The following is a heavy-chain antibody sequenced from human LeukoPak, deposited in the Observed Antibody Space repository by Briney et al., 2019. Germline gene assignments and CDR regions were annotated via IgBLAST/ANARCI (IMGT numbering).Heavy chain of an antibody. J-gene: IGHJ6*04. V-gene: IGHV3-7*01. CDR1: GFTFSNYW. CDR2: IKQDGSEK. Sequence: GGSLRLSCAASGFTFSNYWMSWVRQAPGKGLEWVVNIKQDGSEKYYVDSGKGRFTISRDNAKNSLYLQMNSLRAEDTAVYYCAELGITMIGGVWGKGTTVTISS. CDR3: AELGITMIGGV. D-gene: IGHD3-10*02.